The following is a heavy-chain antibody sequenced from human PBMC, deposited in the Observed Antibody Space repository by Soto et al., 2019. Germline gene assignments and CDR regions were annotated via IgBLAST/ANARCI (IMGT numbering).Heavy chain of an antibody. Sequence: GSLRLSCAASGFTFSSYWMSWVRQAPGKGLEWVANIKQDGSEKYYVDSVKGRFTISRDNAKNSLYLQMNSLGAEDTAVYYCARGGHYDSSGSAFDYWGQGTLVTVSS. CDR1: GFTFSSYW. CDR2: IKQDGSEK. D-gene: IGHD3-22*01. V-gene: IGHV3-7*01. CDR3: ARGGHYDSSGSAFDY. J-gene: IGHJ4*02.